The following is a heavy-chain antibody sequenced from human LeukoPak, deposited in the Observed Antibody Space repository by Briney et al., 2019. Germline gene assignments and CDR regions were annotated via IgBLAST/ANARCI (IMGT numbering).Heavy chain of an antibody. CDR2: INSDGSST. J-gene: IGHJ4*02. CDR1: GFTFSSYW. V-gene: IGHV3-74*01. Sequence: PGGSLRLSCAASGFTFSSYWMHWVRQAPGKGLVWVSRINSDGSSTSYADSVKGRFTISRDNAKNTLYLQMNSLRAEDTAVYYCARDDSHYDYVWGSYRYPLDYWGQGTLVTVSS. D-gene: IGHD3-16*02. CDR3: ARDDSHYDYVWGSYRYPLDY.